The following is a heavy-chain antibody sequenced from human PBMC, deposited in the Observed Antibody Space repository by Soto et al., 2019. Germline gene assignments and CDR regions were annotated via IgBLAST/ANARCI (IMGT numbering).Heavy chain of an antibody. CDR2: IYYSGST. Sequence: LCGGSISSGGYYWSWIRQHPGKGLEWIGYIYYSGSTYHNPSLKSRVTISVDTSKNQFSLKLSSVTAADTAVYYCARARIAARQGGGYYYYGMDVWGQGTTVTVSS. CDR1: GGSISSGGYY. J-gene: IGHJ6*02. CDR3: ARARIAARQGGGYYYYGMDV. V-gene: IGHV4-31*02. D-gene: IGHD6-6*01.